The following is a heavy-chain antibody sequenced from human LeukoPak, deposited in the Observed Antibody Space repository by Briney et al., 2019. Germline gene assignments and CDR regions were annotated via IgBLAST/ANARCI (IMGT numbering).Heavy chain of an antibody. V-gene: IGHV3-23*01. CDR2: IRSTGGTT. CDR1: GFTFSNYA. Sequence: GGSLRLSCGASGFTFSNYAMSWVRQAPGKGLESVSDIRSTGGTTTYADSVKGRFTISRDNSRNTLYLQMNSLRAEDTAVYYCARADRYGTTWYGRVDYWGQGTLVTVSS. D-gene: IGHD6-13*01. CDR3: ARADRYGTTWYGRVDY. J-gene: IGHJ4*02.